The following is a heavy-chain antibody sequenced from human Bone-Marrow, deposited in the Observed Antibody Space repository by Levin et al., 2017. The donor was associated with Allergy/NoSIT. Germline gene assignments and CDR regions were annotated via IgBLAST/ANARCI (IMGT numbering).Heavy chain of an antibody. D-gene: IGHD5-18*01. CDR3: ARGLGYSYGHTPLDY. CDR2: INHSGST. Sequence: SETLSLTCAVYGGSFSGYYWSWIRQPPGKGLEWIGEINHSGSTNYNPSLKSRVTISVDTSKNQFSLKLSSVTAADTAVYYCARGLGYSYGHTPLDYWGQGTLVTVSS. V-gene: IGHV4-34*01. J-gene: IGHJ4*02. CDR1: GGSFSGYY.